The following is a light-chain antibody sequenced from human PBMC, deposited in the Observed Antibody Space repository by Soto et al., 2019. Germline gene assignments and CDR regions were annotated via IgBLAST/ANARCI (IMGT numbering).Light chain of an antibody. V-gene: IGLV4-69*01. CDR1: SGHSSYA. CDR3: QTWGTGIHYV. J-gene: IGLJ1*01. CDR2: LNSDGSH. Sequence: QPVLTQSPSASASLGASVKLTCTLSSGHSSYAIAWHQQQPEKGPRYLMKLNSDGSHSKGDGIPDRFSGSSSGAERYLTISSLQYEDEADYYCQTWGTGIHYVFGTGTKVTVL.